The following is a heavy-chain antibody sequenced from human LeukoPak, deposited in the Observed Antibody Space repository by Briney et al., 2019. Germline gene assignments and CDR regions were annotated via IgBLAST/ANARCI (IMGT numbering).Heavy chain of an antibody. CDR3: ARGTMTTVTTSFHD. CDR1: GFTFSSYA. D-gene: IGHD4-17*01. J-gene: IGHJ4*02. Sequence: GGSLRLSCAASGFTFSSYAMSWVRQAPGKGLEWVSAISGSGGSTYYADSVKGRFTISRDNSKNTLYLQMNSLRAEDTAFYFCARGTMTTVTTSFHDWGQGTLVTVSS. CDR2: ISGSGGST. V-gene: IGHV3-23*01.